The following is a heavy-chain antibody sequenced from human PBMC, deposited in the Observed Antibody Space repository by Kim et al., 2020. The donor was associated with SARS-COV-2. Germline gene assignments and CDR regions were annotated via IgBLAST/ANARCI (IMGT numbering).Heavy chain of an antibody. CDR2: MNQAGSER. Sequence: GGSLRLSCAASEFTLSSHWMSWVRLTPEKGLEWVANMNQAGSERSYVDSVKGRFIISRDNAKNSVYLQMNSLRVEDTALYFCARGTLRAPRSASDIWGQGTMVIVSS. CDR1: EFTLSSHW. V-gene: IGHV3-7*03. J-gene: IGHJ3*02. CDR3: ARGTLRAPRSASDI.